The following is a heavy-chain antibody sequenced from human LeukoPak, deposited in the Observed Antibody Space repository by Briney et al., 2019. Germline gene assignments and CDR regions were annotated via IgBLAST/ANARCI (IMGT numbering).Heavy chain of an antibody. CDR3: ARGPLQLWFRRRSYYFDY. CDR1: GGSFSGCY. J-gene: IGHJ4*02. D-gene: IGHD5-18*01. CDR2: INHSGGT. V-gene: IGHV4-34*01. Sequence: PSETLSLTCAVYGGSFSGCYWSWIRQPPGKGLEWIGEINHSGGTNYNPSLKSRVTISVDTSKNQFSLKLSSVTAADTAVYYCARGPLQLWFRRRSYYFDYWGQGTLVTVSS.